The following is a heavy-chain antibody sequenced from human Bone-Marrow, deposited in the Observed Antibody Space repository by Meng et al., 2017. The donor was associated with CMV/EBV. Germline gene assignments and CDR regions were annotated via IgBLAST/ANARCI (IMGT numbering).Heavy chain of an antibody. Sequence: SVKVSCKASGGTFNSYAISWVRQAPGQGLEWMGGIIPFFGTANYAEKFQGRVTITTDESTSTAYMELSSLRSEDTAVYYCTRRLELENYYYLVMDVWGQGTTVTASS. D-gene: IGHD1-1*01. CDR1: GGTFNSYA. V-gene: IGHV1-69*05. J-gene: IGHJ6*02. CDR3: TRRLELENYYYLVMDV. CDR2: IIPFFGTA.